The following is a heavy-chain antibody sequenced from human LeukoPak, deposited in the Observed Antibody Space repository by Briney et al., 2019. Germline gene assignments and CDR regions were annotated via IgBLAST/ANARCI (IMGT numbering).Heavy chain of an antibody. CDR1: GITFSNSA. CDR2: ITKSGDQT. D-gene: IGHD5-24*01. V-gene: IGHV3-23*01. Sequence: GGSLRLSCVPSGITFSNSALSWVRQAPGKGLEWVATITKSGDQTYYADSVRGLFTISRDISKSTLYLQMNSLRAEDTAVYHCVKSAGKDGYRDVFDIWGQGTVVSVSS. J-gene: IGHJ3*02. CDR3: VKSAGKDGYRDVFDI.